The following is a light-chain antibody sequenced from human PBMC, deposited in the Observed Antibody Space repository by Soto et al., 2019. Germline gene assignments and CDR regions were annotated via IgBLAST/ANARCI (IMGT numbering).Light chain of an antibody. V-gene: IGKV1-5*01. CDR3: QQYNSPLT. CDR2: DAS. Sequence: DIQMTQSPSTLSASVGDRVTITCRASQSISSWLAWYQHKPGKAPKLLIYDASSLESVVPSRFSGSGSGTEFTITLSSLQPDDFATYYCQQYNSPLTFGPGTKVDIK. J-gene: IGKJ3*01. CDR1: QSISSW.